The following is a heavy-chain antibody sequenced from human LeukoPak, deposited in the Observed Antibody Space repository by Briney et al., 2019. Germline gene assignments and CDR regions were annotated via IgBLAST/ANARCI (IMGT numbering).Heavy chain of an antibody. D-gene: IGHD3-10*02. CDR3: AELGITMIGGV. CDR1: GFTFSSYA. J-gene: IGHJ6*04. Sequence: PGGSLRLSCAASGFTFSSYAMNWVRQAPGKGLEWVSYISSSGSTIYYADSVKGRFLQMNSLRAEDTAVYYCAELGITMIGGVWGKGTTVTISS. V-gene: IGHV3-48*01. CDR2: ISSSGSTI.